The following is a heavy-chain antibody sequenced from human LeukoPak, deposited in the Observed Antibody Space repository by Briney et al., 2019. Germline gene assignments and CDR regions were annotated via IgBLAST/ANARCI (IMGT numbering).Heavy chain of an antibody. CDR2: ISSSSSYI. Sequence: GGSLRLSCAASGFTFSSYTMNWVRQAPGKGLEWVSSISSSSSYIYYVDSVRGRFTTSRDNAKNSLYLQMNSLRAADTAVYYCARVSLYYGSSGYYVLDAFDIWGQGTMVTVSS. CDR1: GFTFSSYT. CDR3: ARVSLYYGSSGYYVLDAFDI. J-gene: IGHJ3*02. D-gene: IGHD3-22*01. V-gene: IGHV3-21*01.